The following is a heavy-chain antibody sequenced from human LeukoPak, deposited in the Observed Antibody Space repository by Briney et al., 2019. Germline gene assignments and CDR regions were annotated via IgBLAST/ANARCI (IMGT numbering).Heavy chain of an antibody. CDR3: ARAGTENHFDY. CDR2: ISGSSSYI. Sequence: GGSLRLSCVASGLTFSPYSMNWVRQAPGQGLEWVSCISGSSSYIYYGDSVKGRFTISRDNAKNSLYLQMNSLRAEDTAVYYCARAGTENHFDYWGQGTLVTVSS. CDR1: GLTFSPYS. V-gene: IGHV3-21*01. D-gene: IGHD2/OR15-2a*01. J-gene: IGHJ4*02.